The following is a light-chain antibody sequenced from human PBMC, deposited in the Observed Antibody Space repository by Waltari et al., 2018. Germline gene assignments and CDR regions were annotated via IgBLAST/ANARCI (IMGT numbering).Light chain of an antibody. CDR1: QSVSSN. Sequence: EIVMTQSPATLSVSPGERATLSCRASQSVSSNLAWYQQKPGQAPRLLIYGASTRATGITARLSGSGSGTEFTLTISSMQSEDFAVYYCQQYNNWTPTGYTFGQGTKLEIK. J-gene: IGKJ2*01. CDR2: GAS. CDR3: QQYNNWTPTGYT. V-gene: IGKV3-15*01.